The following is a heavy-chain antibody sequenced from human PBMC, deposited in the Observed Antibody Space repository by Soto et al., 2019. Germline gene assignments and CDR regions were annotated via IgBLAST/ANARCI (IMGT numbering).Heavy chain of an antibody. CDR3: ARVAGHKNTRFDT. Sequence: ASVKVSCKASGYSFTKYHMHWVRQAPGQGLEWMGWINPGSGVTNQAQKFQGRVTMTRDTSITTTYMELNSLTSDDTAVYYCARVAGHKNTRFDTWGQGALVTVSS. CDR2: INPGSGVT. J-gene: IGHJ4*02. CDR1: GYSFTKYH. V-gene: IGHV1-2*02. D-gene: IGHD3-10*01.